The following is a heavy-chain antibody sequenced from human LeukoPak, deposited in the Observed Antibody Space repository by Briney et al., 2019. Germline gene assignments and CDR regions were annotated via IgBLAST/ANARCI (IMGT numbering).Heavy chain of an antibody. V-gene: IGHV3-23*01. J-gene: IGHJ4*02. CDR1: GFTSCNYA. Sequence: GGPLRLSRAASGFTSCNYAMSSVRPAPGHGLACVEGINENSGRISYAASLRGRVTISRDNSKNTLYPQMNSPRAEDTALYYSTNDSTLSTSDPYPYWDQGTLVTVSS. CDR2: INENSGRI. CDR3: TNDSTLSTSDPYPY. D-gene: IGHD5/OR15-5a*01.